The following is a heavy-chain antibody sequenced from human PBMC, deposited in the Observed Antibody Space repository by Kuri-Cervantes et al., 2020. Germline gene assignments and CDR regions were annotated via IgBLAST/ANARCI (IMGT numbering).Heavy chain of an antibody. CDR3: ARVSGTVYNWFDP. V-gene: IGHV4-39*07. J-gene: IGHJ5*02. D-gene: IGHD1-1*01. Sequence: SKTLSPTCTVSGGSISSSSYYWGWIRQPPGKGLEWIGSIYYSGSTYYNPSLKSRVTISVDRSKNQFSLKLSSVTAADTAVYYCARVSGTVYNWFDPWGQGTLVTVSS. CDR2: IYYSGST. CDR1: GGSISSSSYY.